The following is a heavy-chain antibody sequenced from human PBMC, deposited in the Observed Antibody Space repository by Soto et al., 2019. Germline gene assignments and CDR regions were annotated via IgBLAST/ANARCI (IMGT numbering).Heavy chain of an antibody. D-gene: IGHD1-7*01. CDR1: GFTFSTYT. CDR3: ARGLVGTTLDY. V-gene: IGHV3-21*01. CDR2: ISNSNSFI. J-gene: IGHJ4*02. Sequence: EVQLVESGGGLVKPGGSLRLSCAASGFTFSTYTMNWVRQAPGKGLEWVSSISNSNSFIYYADSLKGRFTISRDNAKNSLYLQMNGLRAEDTAVYYCARGLVGTTLDYWGQGTLVTVSS.